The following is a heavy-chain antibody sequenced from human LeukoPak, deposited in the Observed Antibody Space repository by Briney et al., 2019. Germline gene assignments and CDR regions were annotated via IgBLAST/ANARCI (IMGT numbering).Heavy chain of an antibody. CDR1: GGSISSYY. CDR3: ARGQWLPVFDF. D-gene: IGHD3-22*01. CDR2: FYHSAST. Sequence: SETLSLTCTVSGGSISSYYWSWIRQPPGKGLEWIGYFYHSASTNYNPSLKSRVTISVDTSKNHFSLKLSSVTAADTAVYYCARGQWLPVFDFWGQGTLVTVSS. V-gene: IGHV4-59*01. J-gene: IGHJ4*02.